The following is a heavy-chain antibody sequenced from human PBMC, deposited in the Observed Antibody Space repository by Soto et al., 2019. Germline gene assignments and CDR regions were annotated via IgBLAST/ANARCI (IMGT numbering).Heavy chain of an antibody. CDR3: ARLGGYYQAFDS. V-gene: IGHV4-59*08. D-gene: IGHD3-22*01. Sequence: SETLSLTCTVSGGSIRDYYRGWIRQSPGKGLDWIGYIYYTGTTKYNPYLKSRVTISVDSSKNQFSLKLDSVTAADTAVYYCARLGGYYQAFDSWGQGTLVTVSS. J-gene: IGHJ4*02. CDR2: IYYTGTT. CDR1: GGSIRDYY.